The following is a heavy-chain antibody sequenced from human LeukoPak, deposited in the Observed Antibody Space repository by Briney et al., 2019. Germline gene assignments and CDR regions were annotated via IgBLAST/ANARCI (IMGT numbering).Heavy chain of an antibody. CDR1: GFTFNHYG. V-gene: IGHV3-33*01. CDR3: ARDAQRGFDYSNSLQY. Sequence: GGSLRLSCAAAGFTFNHYGMHWVRQAPGKGLEWVSVIWSDGTNKYYAASVKGRFTISRDDFDKTVYLPMSSLRPDDTGVYYCARDAQRGFDYSNSLQYWGQGTPVTVST. D-gene: IGHD4-11*01. CDR2: IWSDGTNK. J-gene: IGHJ4*02.